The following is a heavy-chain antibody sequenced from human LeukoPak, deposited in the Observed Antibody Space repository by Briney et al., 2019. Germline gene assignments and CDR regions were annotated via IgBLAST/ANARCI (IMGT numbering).Heavy chain of an antibody. J-gene: IGHJ4*02. CDR1: GYTFTSYG. D-gene: IGHD3-10*01. Sequence: ASVKVSCKASGYTFTSYGIMWVRQASGQGLEWMGWINTNTGNPMNAQGFTGRFVFSLDTSVSTAYLQINSLKAEDSAVYYCARGPPVFYFDHWGQGTLVTVSS. V-gene: IGHV7-4-1*02. CDR2: INTNTGNP. CDR3: ARGPPVFYFDH.